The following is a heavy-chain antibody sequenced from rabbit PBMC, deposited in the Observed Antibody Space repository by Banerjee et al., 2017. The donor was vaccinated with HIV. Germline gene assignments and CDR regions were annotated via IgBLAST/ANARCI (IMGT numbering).Heavy chain of an antibody. V-gene: IGHV1S40*01. Sequence: VRQAPGKGLEWIACINTSSGNTVYASWAKGRFTISKTSSTTVTLQMTSLTAADTATYFCARDFWYPPNLWGPGTLVTVS. D-gene: IGHD7-1*01. J-gene: IGHJ4*01. CDR3: ARDFWYPPNL. CDR2: INTSSGNT.